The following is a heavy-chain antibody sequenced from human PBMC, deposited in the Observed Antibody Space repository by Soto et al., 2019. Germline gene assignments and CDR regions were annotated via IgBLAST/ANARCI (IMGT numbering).Heavy chain of an antibody. CDR2: IKRNSDGGTT. V-gene: IGHV3-15*02. J-gene: IGHJ4*02. Sequence: EVQLVESGGALVKPEGSLRLSCVGSGFIFRNAWMTWVRQAPGKGLEWVGRIKRNSDGGTTDYAAPVKGRFTISRDDSKNTVYLQMSSLKTEDTAVYYCGGWPSGHWCQGTLVTVSS. CDR1: GFIFRNAW. CDR3: GGWPSGH. D-gene: IGHD3-10*01.